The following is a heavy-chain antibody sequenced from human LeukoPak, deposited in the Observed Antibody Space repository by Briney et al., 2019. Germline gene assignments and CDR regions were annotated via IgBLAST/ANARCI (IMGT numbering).Heavy chain of an antibody. CDR2: IIPVFGSP. V-gene: IGHV1-69*01. Sequence: SVKVSCKSSGVNFGGYDILWVRQAPGQGLEWLGAIIPVFGSPNYAQKFQDRLTIMADESTSTVYMELHSLTSNDTAVFYCATGSHGGGDFWGQGTLVIVSS. D-gene: IGHD3-16*01. J-gene: IGHJ4*02. CDR1: GVNFGGYD. CDR3: ATGSHGGGDF.